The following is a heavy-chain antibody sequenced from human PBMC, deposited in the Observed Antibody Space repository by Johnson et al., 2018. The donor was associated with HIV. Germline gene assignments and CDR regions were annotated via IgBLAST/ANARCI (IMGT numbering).Heavy chain of an antibody. V-gene: IGHV3-30*14. CDR3: ARACRDGYTCDVYDI. D-gene: IGHD5-24*01. Sequence: QVQLVESGGGVVQPGRSLRLSCAASGFTFSSYAMHWVRQAPGKGLEWVAVISYDGSNKYYADSVKGRSTISRDNSKNTLYLQMNRLRAEDTAVYHCARACRDGYTCDVYDIWGQGTMVTVSS. CDR2: ISYDGSNK. CDR1: GFTFSSYA. J-gene: IGHJ3*02.